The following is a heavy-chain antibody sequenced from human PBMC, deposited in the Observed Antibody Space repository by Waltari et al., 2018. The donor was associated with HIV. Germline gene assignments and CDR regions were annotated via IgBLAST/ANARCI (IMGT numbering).Heavy chain of an antibody. CDR3: ARGLGGSYYYGVDV. CDR1: GYIFTNYG. V-gene: IGHV1-18*01. CDR2: ISSYTANT. J-gene: IGHJ6*02. Sequence: QVHLVQSGAEVKMPGASVRVSCKTSGYIFTNYGVSWVRQAPGQGLEWLGWISSYTANTSDAQRLQGRDTLTTDTSTSTAYMELRSLRSDDTAVYYCARGLGGSYYYGVDVWGQGTTVTVS.